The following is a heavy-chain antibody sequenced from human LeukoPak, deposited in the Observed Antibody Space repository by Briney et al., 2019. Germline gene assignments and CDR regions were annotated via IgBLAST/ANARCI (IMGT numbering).Heavy chain of an antibody. J-gene: IGHJ4*02. Sequence: PSETLSLTCTVSGGSISGYYWSWIRQPAGEGLEWIGRIYVSGRTKYNPSLKSRVTMSVDTSKNQFSLKLSSVTAADTAVYYCARGSGWYDYWGRGPLVPVSS. CDR1: GGSISGYY. V-gene: IGHV4-4*07. CDR3: ARGSGWYDY. D-gene: IGHD6-19*01. CDR2: IYVSGRT.